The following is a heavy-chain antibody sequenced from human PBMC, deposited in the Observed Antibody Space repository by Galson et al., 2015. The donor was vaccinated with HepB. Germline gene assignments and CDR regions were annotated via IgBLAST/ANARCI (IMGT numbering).Heavy chain of an antibody. Sequence: SLRLSCGTSGFSFSDHYMDWVRQAPGKRLEWVGRSGNKRNRYTTQYAASVRDRFTVSRDDSKNSLYLQMNSLKTEDTAVYYCVGTRSGFHFNYWGQGTLVTVSS. CDR3: VGTRSGFHFNY. J-gene: IGHJ4*02. CDR1: GFSFSDHY. V-gene: IGHV3-72*01. D-gene: IGHD1-26*01. CDR2: SGNKRNRYTT.